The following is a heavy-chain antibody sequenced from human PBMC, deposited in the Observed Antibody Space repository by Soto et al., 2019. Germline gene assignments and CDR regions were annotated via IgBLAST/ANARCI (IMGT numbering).Heavy chain of an antibody. Sequence: GSLRLSCVGSGFTFGNYAMSWVRQAPGKGLEWVSSITGIDGRTYYADSVEGRFTISRDNPKNTLYLQMNNLRAEDTAMFYCAKDRGPYCSGGICYPPSWFDPWGQGTQVTVSS. J-gene: IGHJ5*02. V-gene: IGHV3-23*01. CDR3: AKDRGPYCSGGICYPPSWFDP. D-gene: IGHD2-15*01. CDR1: GFTFGNYA. CDR2: ITGIDGRT.